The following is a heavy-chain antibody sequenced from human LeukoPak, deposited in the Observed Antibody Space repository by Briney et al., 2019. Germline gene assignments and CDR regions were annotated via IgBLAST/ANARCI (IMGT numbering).Heavy chain of an antibody. D-gene: IGHD3-10*01. CDR1: GFTFSIYS. CDR3: ARGLWFGTTDY. J-gene: IGHJ4*02. CDR2: ISSSSSYI. V-gene: IGHV3-21*01. Sequence: GGSLRLSCAASGFTFSIYSMNWVRQAPGKGLEWVSSISSSSSYIYYADSVKGRFTISRDNAKNSLYLQMNSLRAEDTAVYYCARGLWFGTTDYWGQGTLVTVSS.